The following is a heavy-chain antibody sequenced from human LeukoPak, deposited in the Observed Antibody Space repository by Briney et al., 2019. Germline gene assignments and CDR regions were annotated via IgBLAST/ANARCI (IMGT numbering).Heavy chain of an antibody. V-gene: IGHV3-9*03. Sequence: PGRSLRLSCAASGFTFGDYAMHWVRQAPGKGLEWVSGISWNSGSIGYADSVKGRFTISRDNAKNSLYLQMNSLRAEDMALYYCAKDRSGSSSWDFDYWGQGTLVTVSS. J-gene: IGHJ4*02. CDR2: ISWNSGSI. D-gene: IGHD6-13*01. CDR1: GFTFGDYA. CDR3: AKDRSGSSSWDFDY.